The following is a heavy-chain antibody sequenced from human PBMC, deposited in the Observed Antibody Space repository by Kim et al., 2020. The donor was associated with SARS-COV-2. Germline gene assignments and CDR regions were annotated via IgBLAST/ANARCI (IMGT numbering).Heavy chain of an antibody. CDR3: ARRLSNTSGWGSHYCDL. V-gene: IGHV4-34*01. J-gene: IGHJ1*01. CDR2: INHSGRT. Sequence: SETLSLTCAVYGWSFSGYYWSWIRQPPGKGLEWIGEINHSGRTNYNPSLKSRVNISVDTSKNQSSLKLTSMTAADAALYFCARRLSNTSGWGSHYCDLWGQGILVTVSS. D-gene: IGHD3-10*01. CDR1: GWSFSGYY.